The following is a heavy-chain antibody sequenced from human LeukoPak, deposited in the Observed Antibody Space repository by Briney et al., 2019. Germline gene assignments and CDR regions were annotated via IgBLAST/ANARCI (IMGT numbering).Heavy chain of an antibody. V-gene: IGHV1-69*05. CDR3: ARDNSVEDTAWWFDP. CDR2: IIPIFGTA. J-gene: IGHJ5*02. Sequence: ASVKVSCKASGGTFSSYAISWVRQAPGQGLEWMGGIIPIFGTANYAQKFQGRVTMTRDMSTSTDYMELSSPRSEDTAVYYCARDNSVEDTAWWFDPWGQGTLVTVSS. CDR1: GGTFSSYA. D-gene: IGHD4-23*01.